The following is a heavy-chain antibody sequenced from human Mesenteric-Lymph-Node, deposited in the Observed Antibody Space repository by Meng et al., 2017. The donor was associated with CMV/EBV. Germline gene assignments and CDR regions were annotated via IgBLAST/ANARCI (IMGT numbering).Heavy chain of an antibody. D-gene: IGHD3-22*01. V-gene: IGHV4-34*01. Sequence: GSLRLSCAVSGGSFSGYFWSWIRQPPGKGLEWIGQIDHSGSTNYNPSLKSRVTISVDTSKNQFSLKLSAVTAADTAVYYCARAKSYYYDSSGYYYLDYWGQGTLVTVSS. CDR2: IDHSGST. CDR3: ARAKSYYYDSSGYYYLDY. CDR1: GGSFSGYF. J-gene: IGHJ4*02.